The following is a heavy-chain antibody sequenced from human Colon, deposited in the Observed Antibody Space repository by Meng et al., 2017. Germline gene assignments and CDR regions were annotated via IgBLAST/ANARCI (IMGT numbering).Heavy chain of an antibody. CDR1: GGSISSSNY. CDR2: IYLSGSP. Sequence: RQGAGPGLGEPSGLRSLTCAVSGGSISSSNYWSWVRQPPGKGLEWIGQIYLSGSPSYNPSLESRVIMSLDKSKNQLSLRLTSVAAADTAVYYCARHGGWHFDYWGQGALVTVSS. J-gene: IGHJ4*02. V-gene: IGHV4-4*02. D-gene: IGHD6-19*01. CDR3: ARHGGWHFDY.